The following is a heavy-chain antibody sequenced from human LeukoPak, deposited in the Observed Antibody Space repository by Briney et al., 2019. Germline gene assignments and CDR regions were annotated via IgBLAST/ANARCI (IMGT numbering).Heavy chain of an antibody. CDR3: AKCILTGYYKGYMDV. Sequence: GGSLRLSCAASGFTFDDYGMSWVRQAPGKGLEWVSAISGSGGSTNYADSVKGRFTISRDNSKNTLYLQMNSLRAEDTAVYYCAKCILTGYYKGYMDVWGKGTTVTISS. CDR2: ISGSGGST. CDR1: GFTFDDYG. D-gene: IGHD3-9*01. V-gene: IGHV3-23*01. J-gene: IGHJ6*03.